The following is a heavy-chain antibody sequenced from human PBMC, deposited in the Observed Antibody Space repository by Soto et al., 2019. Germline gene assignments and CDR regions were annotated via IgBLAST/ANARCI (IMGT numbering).Heavy chain of an antibody. D-gene: IGHD6-13*01. V-gene: IGHV3-66*01. CDR2: IYSGGST. J-gene: IGHJ6*03. CDR1: GFTVSSNY. CDR3: AAGYSSSWSYYYYMDV. Sequence: PGGSLRLSCAASGFTVSSNYMSWVRQAPGKGLEWVSVIYSGGSTCYADSVKGRFTISRDNSKNTLYLQMNSLRAEDTAVYYCAAGYSSSWSYYYYMDVWGKGTTVTVSS.